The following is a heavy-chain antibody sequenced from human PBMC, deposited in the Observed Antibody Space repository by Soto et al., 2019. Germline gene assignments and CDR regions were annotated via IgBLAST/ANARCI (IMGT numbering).Heavy chain of an antibody. CDR1: GGSISGYY. V-gene: IGHV4-59*08. CDR3: ARLEGLATISYYFDF. CDR2: IYYSGST. Sequence: PSETLSLTCTVSGGSISGYYWSWIRQPPGKGLEWIGHIYYSGSTNFNPSLKSRVTISVDTSKSQFSLKLNSVTAADSAVYFCARLEGLATISYYFDFWGQGALVTVSS. J-gene: IGHJ4*02. D-gene: IGHD3-9*01.